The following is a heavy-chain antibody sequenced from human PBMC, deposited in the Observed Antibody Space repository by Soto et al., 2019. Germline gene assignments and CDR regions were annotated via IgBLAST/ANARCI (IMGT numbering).Heavy chain of an antibody. J-gene: IGHJ5*02. D-gene: IGHD4-4*01. V-gene: IGHV4-59*01. CDR2: IHYTGST. CDR3: ARDLTISSTDGPLDP. Sequence: SETLSLTCTVSGGSISRYYWTWIRQPPGKGLEWIGNIHYTGSTSYNPSLKSRVTISLGTSKSQFSLKLSSVTAADTAVYYCARDLTISSTDGPLDPWGHGTLVTVSS. CDR1: GGSISRYY.